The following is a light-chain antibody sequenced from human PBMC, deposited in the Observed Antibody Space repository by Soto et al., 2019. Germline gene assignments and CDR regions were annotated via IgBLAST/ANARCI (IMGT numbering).Light chain of an antibody. CDR2: KAS. V-gene: IGKV1-5*03. Sequence: DIQMTQSPSTLSASVGDRVTITCRASQTVSSWLAWYQQKPGRAPKLLIYKASSLESGVPSRFSGSGSGTEFTLTINNLQSDDFATYYCQQYNNYWTFGQGTKVVIK. CDR1: QTVSSW. CDR3: QQYNNYWT. J-gene: IGKJ1*01.